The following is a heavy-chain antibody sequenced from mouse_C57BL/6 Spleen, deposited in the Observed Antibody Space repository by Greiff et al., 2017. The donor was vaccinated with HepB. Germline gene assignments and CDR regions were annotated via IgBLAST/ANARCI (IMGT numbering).Heavy chain of an antibody. CDR2: IYPGSGNT. V-gene: IGHV1-76*01. CDR1: GYTFTDYY. D-gene: IGHD2-3*01. CDR3: ARGWLLLHYYAMDY. J-gene: IGHJ4*01. Sequence: QVQLQQSGAELVRPGASVKLSCKASGYTFTDYYINWVKQRPGQGLEWIARIYPGSGNTYYNEKFKGKATLTAEKSSSTAYMQLSSLTSEDSAVYFCARGWLLLHYYAMDYWGQGTSVTVSS.